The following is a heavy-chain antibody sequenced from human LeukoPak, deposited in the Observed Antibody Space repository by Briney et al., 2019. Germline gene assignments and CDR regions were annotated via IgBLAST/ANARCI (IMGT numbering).Heavy chain of an antibody. CDR1: GYSFTNYW. Sequence: GESLKISCKGSGYSFTNYWIAWVRQLPGKGLEWMAIMYPSDSDTRYSPSFQGQVTISADKSISTAYLQWSSLKASDTAMYYCARLGPYYYYMDVWGKGTTDTVSS. CDR2: MYPSDSDT. J-gene: IGHJ6*03. CDR3: ARLGPYYYYMDV. V-gene: IGHV5-51*01.